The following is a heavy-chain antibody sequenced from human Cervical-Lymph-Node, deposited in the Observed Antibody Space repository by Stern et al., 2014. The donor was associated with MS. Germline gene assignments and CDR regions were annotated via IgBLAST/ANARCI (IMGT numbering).Heavy chain of an antibody. CDR2: IYWDDDK. D-gene: IGHD3-10*01. J-gene: IGHJ3*02. CDR3: AHRAYYGGYDAFDI. V-gene: IGHV2-5*02. CDR1: GFSLSTISMG. Sequence: QVTLRESGPTLVKPTQTLTLTCSFSGFSLSTISMGVGWIRQPPGKALEWLAIIYWDDDKRYSPSLKSRLTITKDTSKNQVVLTVTNMDPVDTATYYCAHRAYYGGYDAFDIWGQGTVVTVSS.